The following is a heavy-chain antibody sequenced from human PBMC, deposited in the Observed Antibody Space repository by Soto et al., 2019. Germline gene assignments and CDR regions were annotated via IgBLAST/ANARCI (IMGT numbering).Heavy chain of an antibody. Sequence: GGSLRLSWAAAGFTFSSYGMHWVLQDPGKGLEWVAVISYDGSNKYYADSVKGRFTISRDNSKNTLYLQMNSLRAEDTAVYYCAKGGPYSGYDLRYFDYWGQGTLVTVSS. V-gene: IGHV3-30*18. CDR3: AKGGPYSGYDLRYFDY. D-gene: IGHD5-12*01. J-gene: IGHJ4*02. CDR2: ISYDGSNK. CDR1: GFTFSSYG.